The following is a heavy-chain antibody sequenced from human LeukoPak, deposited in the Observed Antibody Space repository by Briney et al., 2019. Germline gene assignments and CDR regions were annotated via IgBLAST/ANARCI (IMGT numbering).Heavy chain of an antibody. J-gene: IGHJ4*02. D-gene: IGHD6-13*01. CDR2: IYYSGST. CDR3: ARHRYSSSWYPPSYFDY. Sequence: SETLSLTCTVSGGSISSYYWSWIRQPPGKGLEWIGYIYYSGSTNYNPSLKSRVTISVDTSKNQFSLKLSSVTAADTAVYYRARHRYSSSWYPPSYFDYWGQGTLVTVSS. CDR1: GGSISSYY. V-gene: IGHV4-59*08.